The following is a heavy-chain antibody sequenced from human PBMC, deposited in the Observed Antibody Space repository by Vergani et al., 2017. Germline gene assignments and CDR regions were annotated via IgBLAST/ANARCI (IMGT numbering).Heavy chain of an antibody. CDR2: ISSSGSTI. D-gene: IGHD6-13*01. CDR1: GFTVSSNY. Sequence: VQLVESGGGLVQPGGSLRLSCAASGFTVSSNYMSWVRQAPGKGLEWVSYISSSGSTIYYADSVKGRFTISRDNAKNSLYLQMNSLRAEDTAVYYCARDREYDSSWQYYYYYMDVWGKGTTVTVSS. CDR3: ARDREYDSSWQYYYYYMDV. J-gene: IGHJ6*03. V-gene: IGHV3-11*01.